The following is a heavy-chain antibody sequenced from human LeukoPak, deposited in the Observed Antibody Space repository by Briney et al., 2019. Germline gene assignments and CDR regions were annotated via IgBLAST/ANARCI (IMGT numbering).Heavy chain of an antibody. CDR3: AKSGHSSSWYTDY. CDR2: ISYGRGNQ. V-gene: IGHV3-30*18. J-gene: IGHJ4*02. D-gene: IGHD6-13*01. CDR1: GFTFSGSA. Sequence: GGSLRLSCAASGFTFSGSALHWVRQAPGKGLEWVAVISYGRGNQFYADSVKGRFTISRDNSKNTVYLQTDSLRPEDTAVYHCAKSGHSSSWYTDYWGQGTLVTVSS.